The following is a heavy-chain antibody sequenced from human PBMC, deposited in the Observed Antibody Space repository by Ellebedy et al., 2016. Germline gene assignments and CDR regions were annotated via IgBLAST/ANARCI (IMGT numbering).Heavy chain of an antibody. Sequence: GESLKISXKGSGYSFSTYWIAWVRQMPGRGLEWMGIIFPGDSDTRYSPSFQGQVTFSADKSISTAYLQWSSLKASDTAMYYCARSGYSGYEADYWGQGTLVTVSS. J-gene: IGHJ4*02. CDR3: ARSGYSGYEADY. CDR2: IFPGDSDT. D-gene: IGHD5-12*01. CDR1: GYSFSTYW. V-gene: IGHV5-51*01.